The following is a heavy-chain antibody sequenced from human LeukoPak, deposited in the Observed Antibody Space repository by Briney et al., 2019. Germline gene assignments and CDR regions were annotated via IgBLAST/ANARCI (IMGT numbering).Heavy chain of an antibody. V-gene: IGHV3-7*01. J-gene: IGHJ6*04. CDR3: AELGITMIGGV. Sequence: WGSLRLSCAASGFTFSTYWMTWVRQGPGKGLEWVANIRQDGGEAYYVDSVKGRFTISRDNAKASVYLQMNSLRAEDTAVYYGAELGITMIGGVWGKGTTVTISS. D-gene: IGHD3-10*02. CDR2: IRQDGGEA. CDR1: GFTFSTYW.